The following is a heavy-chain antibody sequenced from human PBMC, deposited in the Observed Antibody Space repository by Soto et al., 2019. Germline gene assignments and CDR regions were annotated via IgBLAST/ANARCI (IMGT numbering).Heavy chain of an antibody. D-gene: IGHD3-16*01. CDR2: INTYNGNT. Sequence: QVQLVQSGAEVKNPGASVKVSCKASGYTFTRYGIGWARQAPGQGLEWMGWINTYNGNTNYAQNVQGRVTLTTATSTSTADMGLRSLRANATAIYYCAMVDVYVTPSPQDVWGQGTTVIVSS. J-gene: IGHJ6*02. V-gene: IGHV1-18*01. CDR3: AMVDVYVTPSPQDV. CDR1: GYTFTRYG.